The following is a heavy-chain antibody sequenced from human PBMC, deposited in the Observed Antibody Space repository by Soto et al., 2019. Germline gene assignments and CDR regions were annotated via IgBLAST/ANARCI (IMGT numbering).Heavy chain of an antibody. D-gene: IGHD3-10*01. Sequence: GGSLRLSCAASGFTFSSYWMSWVRQAPGKGLEWVASIKQDGSEKYYVDSVKGRFTISRDNDKNSLYLQMNSLRAEDTSVYSCARWFTMVRGAFDYWGQGTLVTVSS. J-gene: IGHJ4*02. V-gene: IGHV3-7*03. CDR1: GFTFSSYW. CDR2: IKQDGSEK. CDR3: ARWFTMVRGAFDY.